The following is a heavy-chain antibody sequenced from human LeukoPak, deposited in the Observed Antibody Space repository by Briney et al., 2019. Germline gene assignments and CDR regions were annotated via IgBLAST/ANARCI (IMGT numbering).Heavy chain of an antibody. V-gene: IGHV3-48*02. CDR2: ISRSSSTI. CDR1: GFPFSSYY. D-gene: IGHD2-15*01. CDR3: AREYCSGESCYYNY. Sequence: GGSLRLSCAASGFPFSSYYMNWVRQAPGKGLEWLSYISRSSSTIYYADSVQGRFTISRDNAKNSLYLQMNSLRDEDTAVYYCAREYCSGESCYYNYWGQGTLVTVSS. J-gene: IGHJ4*02.